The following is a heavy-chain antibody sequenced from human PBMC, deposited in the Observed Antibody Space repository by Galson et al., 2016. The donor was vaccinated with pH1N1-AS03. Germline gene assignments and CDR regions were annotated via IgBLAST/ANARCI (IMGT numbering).Heavy chain of an antibody. Sequence: SLRLSCAASGFTFSMSYIHWVRQAPGKGLEWVSRISNDGRNVRYADFVKGRFAVSRDKAKNTVFLQMNSLRADDTAVYFCARRNPNPMFAIWYQHDYGMDVWGQGTTVTVSS. V-gene: IGHV3-74*01. CDR3: ARRNPNPMFAIWYQHDYGMDV. J-gene: IGHJ6*02. D-gene: IGHD6-13*01. CDR2: ISNDGRNV. CDR1: GFTFSMSY.